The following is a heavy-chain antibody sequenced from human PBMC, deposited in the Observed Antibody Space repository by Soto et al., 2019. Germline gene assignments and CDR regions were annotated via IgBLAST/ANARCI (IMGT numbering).Heavy chain of an antibody. CDR3: ARVDDVDMLAPYYFDY. V-gene: IGHV4-31*03. CDR2: IYYSGST. J-gene: IGHJ4*02. Sequence: SETLSLTCTVSGGSISSGCYYWSWIRQHPGKGLEWIGYIYYSGSTYYNPSLKSRVTISVDTSKNQFSLKLSSVTAADTAVYYCARVDDVDMLAPYYFDYWGQGTLVTLSS. D-gene: IGHD5-12*01. CDR1: GGSISSGCYY.